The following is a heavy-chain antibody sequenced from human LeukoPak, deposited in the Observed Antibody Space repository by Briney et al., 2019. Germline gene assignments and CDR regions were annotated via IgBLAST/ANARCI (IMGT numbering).Heavy chain of an antibody. J-gene: IGHJ4*02. D-gene: IGHD6-6*01. CDR2: ICPGDSDI. CDR1: GXXFTSYW. V-gene: IGHV5-51*01. CDR3: ARHPSKAALLDS. Sequence: LKISXXXSGXXFTSYWLAWVRQMPGKGLEWMGIICPGDSDIKYSPSFQGQVTISTDRSISTAYLQWSSLKASDTATYYCARHPSKAALLDSWGQGTLVTVSP.